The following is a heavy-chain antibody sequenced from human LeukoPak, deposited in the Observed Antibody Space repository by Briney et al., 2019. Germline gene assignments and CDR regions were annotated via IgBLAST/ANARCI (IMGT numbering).Heavy chain of an antibody. Sequence: GASVKVSCKASGGTFSSYAISWVRQAPGQGLEWMGRIIPIFGTANYAQKFQGRVTVTTDESTSTAYMELSSLRSEDTAVYYCASGTIPNYYDSSGYLPFDYWGQGTLVTVSS. D-gene: IGHD3-22*01. CDR1: GGTFSSYA. V-gene: IGHV1-69*05. CDR3: ASGTIPNYYDSSGYLPFDY. J-gene: IGHJ4*02. CDR2: IIPIFGTA.